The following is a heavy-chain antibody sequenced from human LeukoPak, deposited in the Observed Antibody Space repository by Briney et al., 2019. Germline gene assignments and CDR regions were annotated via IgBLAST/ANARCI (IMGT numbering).Heavy chain of an antibody. J-gene: IGHJ4*02. CDR3: AKVSKSSSSPYYFDY. V-gene: IGHV3-23*01. CDR2: ISGSGGST. Sequence: GGSLRLSCAASGFTFSSYAMSWVRQAPGKGLEWVSAISGSGGSTYYADSVKGRFTNSRDNSKNTLYLQMNSLRAEDTAVYYCAKVSKSSSSPYYFDYWGQGTLVTVSS. CDR1: GFTFSSYA. D-gene: IGHD6-6*01.